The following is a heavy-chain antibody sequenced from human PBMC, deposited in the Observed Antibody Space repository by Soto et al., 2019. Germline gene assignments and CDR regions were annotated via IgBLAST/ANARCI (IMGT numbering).Heavy chain of an antibody. CDR1: GFTFSDHY. CDR2: TRNKANSYTT. D-gene: IGHD4-17*01. J-gene: IGHJ6*02. V-gene: IGHV3-72*01. Sequence: GGSLRLSCAASGFTFSDHYMDWVRQAPGKGLEWVGRTRNKANSYTTEYAASVKGRFTISRDDSKNSLYLLMNSLKTEDTAIYYCARLNSATTVTTSYDYYGMDVWGQGTTVTV. CDR3: ARLNSATTVTTSYDYYGMDV.